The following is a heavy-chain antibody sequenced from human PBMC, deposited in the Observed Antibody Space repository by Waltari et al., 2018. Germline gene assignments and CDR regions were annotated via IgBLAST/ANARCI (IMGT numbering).Heavy chain of an antibody. Sequence: QVQLVQSGAEVKKPGASVKVSCKASGYTFTGYYMHWVRQAPGQGLEWMGWINPNSGGTNYAQKFQGRVTMTRDTSISTAYMELSRLRSDDTAVYYCARAWGISYGSGGYSGYVAFDYWGQGTLVTVSS. D-gene: IGHD5-12*01. CDR2: INPNSGGT. V-gene: IGHV1-2*02. CDR3: ARAWGISYGSGGYSGYVAFDY. J-gene: IGHJ4*02. CDR1: GYTFTGYY.